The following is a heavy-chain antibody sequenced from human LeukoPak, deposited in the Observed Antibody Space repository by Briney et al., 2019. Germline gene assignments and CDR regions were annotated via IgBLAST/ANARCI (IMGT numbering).Heavy chain of an antibody. CDR1: GGSFSGYY. V-gene: IGHV4-34*01. D-gene: IGHD2-8*01. Sequence: SETLSLTCAVYGGSFSGYYWSWIRQPPGKGLEWIGEINHSGSTNYNPSLKSRVTISVDTSKNQFSLKLSSVTAADTAVYYCARGGVYWGQGTLVTASS. J-gene: IGHJ4*02. CDR3: ARGGVY. CDR2: INHSGST.